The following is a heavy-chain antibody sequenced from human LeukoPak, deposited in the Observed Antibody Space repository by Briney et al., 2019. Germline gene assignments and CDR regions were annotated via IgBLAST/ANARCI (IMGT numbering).Heavy chain of an antibody. CDR3: ARDTGLIVVSWFDP. Sequence: GGSLRLSCAASGFTFSDYYMSWIRQAPGKGLEWVSYISSSGSTIYYADSVKGRFTISRDNAKNSLYLQMNSLRAEDTAVYYCARDTGLIVVSWFDPWGQGTLVTVSS. V-gene: IGHV3-11*01. J-gene: IGHJ5*02. CDR1: GFTFSDYY. D-gene: IGHD3-22*01. CDR2: ISSSGSTI.